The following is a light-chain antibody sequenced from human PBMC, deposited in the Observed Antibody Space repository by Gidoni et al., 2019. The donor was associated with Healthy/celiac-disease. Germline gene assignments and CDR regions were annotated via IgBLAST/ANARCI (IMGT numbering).Light chain of an antibody. J-gene: IGLJ2*01. CDR3: PAWDSSTGGV. CDR2: QDS. V-gene: IGLV3-1*01. Sequence: ELTQPPSVSVAPGQTASITCSGEKLGEKYACWYQQKPGQSPVLVIYQDSKRPSGIPERFSGSNSGNPATLTISGTQAMDEADYYCPAWDSSTGGVFGGGTKLTVL. CDR1: KLGEKY.